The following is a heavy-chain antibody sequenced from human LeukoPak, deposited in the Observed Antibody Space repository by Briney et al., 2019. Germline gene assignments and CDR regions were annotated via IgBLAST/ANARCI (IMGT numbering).Heavy chain of an antibody. CDR1: GIIFNNFW. Sequence: GGSLRLSCAASGIIFNNFWMGWVRQAPGKGLEWVANIKQDGSEKNYVDSVKGRFTISRDNAKNSLYLQMNSLRAEDTALYYCASEGYSSSYFDYWGQGTLVTVSS. CDR2: IKQDGSEK. V-gene: IGHV3-7*03. D-gene: IGHD6-19*01. CDR3: ASEGYSSSYFDY. J-gene: IGHJ4*02.